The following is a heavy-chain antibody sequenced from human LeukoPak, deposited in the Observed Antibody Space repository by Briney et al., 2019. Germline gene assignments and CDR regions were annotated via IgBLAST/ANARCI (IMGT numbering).Heavy chain of an antibody. J-gene: IGHJ4*02. CDR1: GGTFSSYA. D-gene: IGHD3-22*01. CDR3: ARNRVGRISGSSGYVALGYFDY. V-gene: IGHV1-69*04. Sequence: SVKVSCKASGGTFSSYAISWVRQAPGQGLEWMGRIIPILGIANYAQKFQGRVTITADKSTSTAYMELSSLRSEDTAVYYCARNRVGRISGSSGYVALGYFDYWGQGTLVTVSS. CDR2: IIPILGIA.